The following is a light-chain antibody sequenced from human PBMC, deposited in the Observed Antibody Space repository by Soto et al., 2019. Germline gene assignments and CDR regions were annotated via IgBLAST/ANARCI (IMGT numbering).Light chain of an antibody. CDR3: QHYKMYSPWT. Sequence: EIVLTQYPGTLSLSPGERATLSCMAIQSVSFSNLAWYQQKPGQAPRLLIYGASSLQSGVPSRFSGSGSGTEFTLTISSLQPDDFATYYCQHYKMYSPWTFGQGTQVDIK. CDR2: GAS. V-gene: IGKV3-20*01. CDR1: QSVSFSN. J-gene: IGKJ1*01.